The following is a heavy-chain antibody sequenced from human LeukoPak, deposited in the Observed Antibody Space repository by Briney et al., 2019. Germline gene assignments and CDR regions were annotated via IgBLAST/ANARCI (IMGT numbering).Heavy chain of an antibody. J-gene: IGHJ5*02. D-gene: IGHD2-2*01. V-gene: IGHV4-61*01. CDR3: ARDSSSTFSP. Sequence: SETLSLTCTVSGGSVSSGSYYWSWIRQPPGKGPEWVGYIYYSGSTNYNPSLKSRVTISVDTSKNQFSLKLSSVTAADTAVYYCARDSSSTFSPWGQGTLVTVSS. CDR2: IYYSGST. CDR1: GGSVSSGSYY.